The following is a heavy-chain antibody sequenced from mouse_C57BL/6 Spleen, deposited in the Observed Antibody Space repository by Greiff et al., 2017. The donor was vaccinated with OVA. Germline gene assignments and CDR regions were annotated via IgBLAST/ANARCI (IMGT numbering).Heavy chain of an antibody. V-gene: IGHV5-4*03. J-gene: IGHJ4*01. CDR3: ASGGLVQGYYAMDY. CDR1: GFTFSSYA. CDR2: ISDGGSYT. Sequence: EVKLMESGGGLVKPGGSLKLSCAASGFTFSSYAMSWVRQTPEKRLEWVATISDGGSYTYYPDNVKGRFTISRANAKTNLYLQMSHLKSENTAMDYCASGGLVQGYYAMDYWGPGTSVTVSS. D-gene: IGHD2-3*01.